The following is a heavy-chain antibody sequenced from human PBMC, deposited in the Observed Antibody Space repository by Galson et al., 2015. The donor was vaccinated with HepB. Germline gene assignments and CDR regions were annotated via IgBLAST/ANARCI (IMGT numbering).Heavy chain of an antibody. CDR2: ISSSSSYI. D-gene: IGHD3-9*01. CDR1: GFTFSSYS. V-gene: IGHV3-21*01. J-gene: IGHJ4*02. Sequence: SLRLSCAASGFTFSSYSMNWVRQAPGKGLEWVSSISSSSSYIYYADSVKGRFTISRDNAKNSLYLQMNSLRAEDTAVYYCAKGTVFDWLLKFEYWGQGALVTVSS. CDR3: AKGTVFDWLLKFEY.